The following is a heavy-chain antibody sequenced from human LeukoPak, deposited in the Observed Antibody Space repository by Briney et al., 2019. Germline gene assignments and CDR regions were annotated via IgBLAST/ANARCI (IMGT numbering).Heavy chain of an antibody. CDR2: IKEDGSEK. Sequence: GGSLRLSCAASGFTFSSYTMHWVRQAPGKGLEWVANIKEDGSEKNYADSVKGRFTISRDNAKNSLYLQMNSLRGEDTAVYYCARARYSDFWGQGTLVTVSS. CDR1: GFTFSSYT. V-gene: IGHV3-7*01. CDR3: ARARYSDF. J-gene: IGHJ4*02.